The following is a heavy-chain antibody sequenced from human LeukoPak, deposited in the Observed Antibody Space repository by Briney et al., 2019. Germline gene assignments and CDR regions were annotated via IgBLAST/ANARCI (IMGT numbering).Heavy chain of an antibody. CDR1: GGSISGYY. CDR2: INHSGST. Sequence: SETLSLTCTVSGGSISGYYWSWIRQPPGKGLEWIGEINHSGSTNYNPSLKSRVTISVDTSKNQFSLKLSSVTAADTAVYYCARYPIVVVTAIPNAAFDIWGQGTMVTVSS. D-gene: IGHD2-21*02. V-gene: IGHV4-34*01. CDR3: ARYPIVVVTAIPNAAFDI. J-gene: IGHJ3*02.